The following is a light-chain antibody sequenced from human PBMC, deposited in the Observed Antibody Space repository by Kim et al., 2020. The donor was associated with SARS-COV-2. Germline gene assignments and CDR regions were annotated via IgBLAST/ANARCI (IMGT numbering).Light chain of an antibody. J-gene: IGLJ1*01. CDR2: DVS. CDR1: SGDVGGYNY. Sequence: QSALTQPRSVSGSPGQSVAISCTGTSGDVGGYNYVSWYQQHPGKAPKLMIYDVSKRPSGVPDRFSGSKSGNTASLTISGLQAEDEADYYCCSYVGSYSYVFGTVTKVTI. CDR3: CSYVGSYSYV. V-gene: IGLV2-11*01.